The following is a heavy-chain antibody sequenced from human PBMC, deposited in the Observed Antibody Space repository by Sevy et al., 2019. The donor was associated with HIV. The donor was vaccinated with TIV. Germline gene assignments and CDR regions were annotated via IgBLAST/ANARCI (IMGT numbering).Heavy chain of an antibody. CDR1: GYPLTEVS. CDR2: FDPEDGET. D-gene: IGHD6-13*01. Sequence: GASVKVSCKVSGYPLTEVSMHWVRQAPGKGLEWMGGFDPEDGETFYAQKFQGRVTMTEDTSTDTAYMDLSGLRSEDTAVYYCAIVSIAATGDYFDYWGQGTLVTVSS. V-gene: IGHV1-24*01. J-gene: IGHJ4*02. CDR3: AIVSIAATGDYFDY.